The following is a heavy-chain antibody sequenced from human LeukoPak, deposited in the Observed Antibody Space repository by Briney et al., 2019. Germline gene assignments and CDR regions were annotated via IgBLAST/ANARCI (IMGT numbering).Heavy chain of an antibody. CDR1: GFTFSNSA. CDR3: AKTNTYVNFDY. D-gene: IGHD5-18*01. J-gene: IGHJ4*02. Sequence: GGSLILSCTASGFTFSNSAMSWVRQAPGKGLEWVSIVSGSGDITYYADSVKGRFTISRDNSKNTLYLQMNSLRAEDTAVYYCAKTNTYVNFDYWGQGTLVTVSS. CDR2: VSGSGDIT. V-gene: IGHV3-23*01.